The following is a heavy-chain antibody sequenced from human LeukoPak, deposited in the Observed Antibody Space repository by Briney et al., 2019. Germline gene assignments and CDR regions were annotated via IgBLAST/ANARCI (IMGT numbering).Heavy chain of an antibody. D-gene: IGHD5-18*01. CDR2: MNPNSGNT. CDR3: ARHGGYTNGYELKNYYQYYVDV. CDR1: GYTFTSYD. V-gene: IGHV1-8*03. J-gene: IGHJ6*03. Sequence: ASVKVSCKASGYTFTSYDINWVRQATGQGLEWMGWMNPNSGNTGYAQKFQGRVTITADESTTTAYMELSSLRSEDTALYYCARHGGYTNGYELKNYYQYYVDVWGKGTTLTVSS.